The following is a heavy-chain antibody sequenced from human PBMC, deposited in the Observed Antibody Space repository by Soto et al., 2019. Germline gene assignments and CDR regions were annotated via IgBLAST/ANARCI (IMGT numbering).Heavy chain of an antibody. CDR1: GGTFSSYA. CDR2: IIPIPGTA. J-gene: IGHJ5*01. D-gene: IGHD2-2*01. CDR3: AKCPSNTNCYGIRFDS. Sequence: SVKVSCKASGGTFSSYAISWVRQAPGQGLEWMGGIIPIPGTANYAQKFQGRVTITADESTSTAYMELSSLRSDDTAVYYCAKCPSNTNCYGIRFDSWGQGTLVTVSS. V-gene: IGHV1-69*13.